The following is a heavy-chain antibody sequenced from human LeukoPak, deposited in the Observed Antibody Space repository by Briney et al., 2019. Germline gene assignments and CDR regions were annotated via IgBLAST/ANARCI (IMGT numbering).Heavy chain of an antibody. CDR2: IKQDGSEK. CDR1: RFTFSSYW. D-gene: IGHD3-10*01. J-gene: IGHJ6*02. Sequence: GGSLRLSGAASRFTFSSYWMSWVRQAPGKGLEWVANIKQDGSEKYYVDSVKGRFTISRDNAKNSLYLQMNSLRAEDTAVYYCARVDGSGSYSYYYYYGMDVWGQGTTVTVSS. V-gene: IGHV3-7*01. CDR3: ARVDGSGSYSYYYYYGMDV.